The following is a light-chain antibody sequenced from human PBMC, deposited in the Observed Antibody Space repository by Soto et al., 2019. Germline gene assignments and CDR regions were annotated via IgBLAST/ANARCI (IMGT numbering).Light chain of an antibody. CDR2: DVS. CDR3: CSYAGSYSWV. J-gene: IGLJ3*02. Sequence: QSVLTHPRSVSGSPGQSVAISCTGTISDVGAYNYVSWYQHHPGKAPKVMIYDVSERPSGVPDRFSGSKSDNKASLTISGLQAEDEADYYCCSYAGSYSWVFGGGTKL. CDR1: ISDVGAYNY. V-gene: IGLV2-11*01.